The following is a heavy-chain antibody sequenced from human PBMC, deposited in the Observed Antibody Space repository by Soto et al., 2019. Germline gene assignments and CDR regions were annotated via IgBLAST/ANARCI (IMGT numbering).Heavy chain of an antibody. CDR3: ARATRVQAVAGTDY. D-gene: IGHD6-13*01. CDR2: IWYDGSNK. CDR1: GFTFSSYG. Sequence: QVQMVESGGGVVQPGRSLRLSCAASGFTFSSYGMHWVRQAPGKGLEWVAVIWYDGSNKYYADSVKGRFTISRDNSKNTLYLQMNSLRAEDTAVYYCARATRVQAVAGTDYWGQGTLVTVSS. J-gene: IGHJ4*02. V-gene: IGHV3-33*01.